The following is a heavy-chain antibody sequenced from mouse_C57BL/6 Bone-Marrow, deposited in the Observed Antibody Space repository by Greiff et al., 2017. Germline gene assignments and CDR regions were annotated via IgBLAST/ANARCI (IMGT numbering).Heavy chain of an antibody. V-gene: IGHV1-55*01. CDR3: ASKGPMITRYFDV. D-gene: IGHD2-4*01. J-gene: IGHJ1*03. CDR2: IYPGSGST. CDR1: GYTFTSYW. Sequence: VQLQQPGAELVKPGASVKMSCKASGYTFTSYWITWVKQRPGQGLEWIGDIYPGSGSTNYNEKFKSKATLTVDTSSSTAYMQLSSLTSEDSAVYYCASKGPMITRYFDVWGTGTTVTVSS.